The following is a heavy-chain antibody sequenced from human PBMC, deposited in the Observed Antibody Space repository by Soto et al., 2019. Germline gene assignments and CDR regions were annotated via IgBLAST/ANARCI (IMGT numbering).Heavy chain of an antibody. CDR2: IYYSGST. Sequence: QLQLQESGPGLVKPSETLSLTCTVSGGSISSSSYYWGWIRQPPGKGLEWIGSIYYSGSTYYNPSLKRRVTISVDTSKNQFSLKLSSVTAADTAVYYCARRLITMVRGVIKDAFDIWGQGTMVTVSS. D-gene: IGHD3-10*01. CDR1: GGSISSSSYY. J-gene: IGHJ3*02. V-gene: IGHV4-39*01. CDR3: ARRLITMVRGVIKDAFDI.